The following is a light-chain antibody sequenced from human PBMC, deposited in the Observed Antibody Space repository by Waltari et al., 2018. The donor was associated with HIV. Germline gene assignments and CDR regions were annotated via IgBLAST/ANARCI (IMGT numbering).Light chain of an antibody. CDR1: WSTIGSIG. CDR3: GSWDDNLNGL. Sequence: QSVLTQPPSASGTVGQRVTLSCSGGWSTIGSIGVNWYQQVPGTATKLLIFSDNQRPSGVPARFSGSKSGTSASLAISGLQSDDEADYYCGSWDDNLNGLFGGGTKLTVL. J-gene: IGLJ2*01. CDR2: SDN. V-gene: IGLV1-44*01.